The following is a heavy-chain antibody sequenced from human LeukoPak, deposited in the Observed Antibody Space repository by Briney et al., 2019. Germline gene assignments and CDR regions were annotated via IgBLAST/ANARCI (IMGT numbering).Heavy chain of an antibody. CDR3: AKSMTAYGIDI. J-gene: IGHJ3*02. Sequence: PSETLSLTCTVSGGSISGDYWSWIRQPPGKGLEWIGYIHYSGSTNYNPSLKSRVNISVDTSKNQFSLKVTSVTAADTAVYYCAKSMTAYGIDIWGQGTRVIVSS. CDR1: GGSISGDY. V-gene: IGHV4-59*01. CDR2: IHYSGST. D-gene: IGHD2-21*02.